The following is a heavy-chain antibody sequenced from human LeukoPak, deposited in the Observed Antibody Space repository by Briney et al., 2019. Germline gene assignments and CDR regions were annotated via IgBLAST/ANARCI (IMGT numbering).Heavy chain of an antibody. V-gene: IGHV4-34*01. J-gene: IGHJ4*02. CDR3: ARRVGIAAAGLHFDY. D-gene: IGHD6-13*01. CDR1: GGSFSGYY. CDR2: INRSGST. Sequence: PSETLSLTCAVYGGSFSGYYWSWIRQPPGKGLEWIGEINRSGSTNYNPSLKSRVTISVDTSKNQFSLKLSSVTAADTAVYYCARRVGIAAAGLHFDYWGQGTLVTVSS.